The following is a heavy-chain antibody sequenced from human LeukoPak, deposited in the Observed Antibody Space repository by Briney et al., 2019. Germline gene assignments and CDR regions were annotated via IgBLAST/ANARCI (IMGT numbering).Heavy chain of an antibody. V-gene: IGHV1-69*05. J-gene: IGHJ6*03. CDR1: GGTFSSYA. CDR2: IIPIFGTA. Sequence: ASVKVSCKASGGTFSSYAISWVRQAPGQGLEWMGGIIPIFGTANYAQKFQGRVTITMDESTSTAYMELSSLRSEDTAVYYCARVDGGNSGYYYYMDVWGKGTTVTVSS. D-gene: IGHD4-23*01. CDR3: ARVDGGNSGYYYYMDV.